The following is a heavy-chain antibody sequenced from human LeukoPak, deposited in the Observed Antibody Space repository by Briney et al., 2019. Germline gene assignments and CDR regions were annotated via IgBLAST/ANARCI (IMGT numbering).Heavy chain of an antibody. Sequence: SETLSLTCTVSGGSISRDYWSWIRQPPGKGLEWIGYIYYTGSTNYNPSLKSRVTISVDTSKNQFSLKLSSVTAADTAVYYCARVDPIYYYYYMDVRGKGTTVTVSS. CDR1: GGSISRDY. J-gene: IGHJ6*03. V-gene: IGHV4-59*01. CDR2: IYYTGST. CDR3: ARVDPIYYYYYMDV.